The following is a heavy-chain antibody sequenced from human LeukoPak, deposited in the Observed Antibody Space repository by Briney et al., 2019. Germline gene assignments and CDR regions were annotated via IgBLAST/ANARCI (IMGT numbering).Heavy chain of an antibody. Sequence: ASVKVSCKASGGTFSSYAISWVRQAPGQGLEWMGGIIPIFGTANYAQKFQGRVTITADESTSTAYMELSSLRSEDTAVYYCARDRAGTIVVVPAAPGHYYMDAWGKGTTVTVSS. J-gene: IGHJ6*03. CDR1: GGTFSSYA. CDR3: ARDRAGTIVVVPAAPGHYYMDA. D-gene: IGHD2-2*01. V-gene: IGHV1-69*13. CDR2: IIPIFGTA.